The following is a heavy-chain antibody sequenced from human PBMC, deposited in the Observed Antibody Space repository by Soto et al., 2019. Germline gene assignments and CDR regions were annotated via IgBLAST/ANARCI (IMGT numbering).Heavy chain of an antibody. J-gene: IGHJ4*02. Sequence: QMQLVQSGPEVREPGTSVKVSCKASGLTFSTSAVQWVRQARGQRLEWIGWIVVGSGSTKYAQKCQERVTITRDMSTSTAYTELNSRRSEDTAVYYCAAPPNRDAYNYGYWGQGTLVTVSS. CDR3: AAPPNRDAYNYGY. V-gene: IGHV1-58*01. CDR2: IVVGSGST. CDR1: GLTFSTSA. D-gene: IGHD5-12*01.